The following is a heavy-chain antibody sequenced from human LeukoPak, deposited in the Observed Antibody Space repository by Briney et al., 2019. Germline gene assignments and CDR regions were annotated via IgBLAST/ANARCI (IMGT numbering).Heavy chain of an antibody. V-gene: IGHV4-31*03. J-gene: IGHJ4*02. CDR3: ARDGQRRALDY. CDR1: GGSISSGGYY. CDR2: IYYSGST. Sequence: SQTLSLTCTVSGGSISSGGYYWSWIRQHPGNCLEWIGYIYYSGSTYYNPSLKSRVTISVDTSKNQFSLKLSSVTAADTAVYYCARDGQRRALDYWGQGTLVTVSS. D-gene: IGHD1-1*01.